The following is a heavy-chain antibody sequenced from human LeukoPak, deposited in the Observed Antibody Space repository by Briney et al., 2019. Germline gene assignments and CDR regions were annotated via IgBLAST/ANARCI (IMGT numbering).Heavy chain of an antibody. V-gene: IGHV3-30*19. J-gene: IGHJ4*02. D-gene: IGHD5-24*01. CDR1: GFTFSDYG. CDR3: ARVNVEMATIGFLGY. CDR2: ISYDGSNK. Sequence: PGGSLRLSCEASGFTFSDYGMHWVRQAPGKGLEWVAVISYDGSNKYYADSVKGRFTISRDNSKNTLYLQMNSLRAEDTAVYYCARVNVEMATIGFLGYWGQGTLVTVSS.